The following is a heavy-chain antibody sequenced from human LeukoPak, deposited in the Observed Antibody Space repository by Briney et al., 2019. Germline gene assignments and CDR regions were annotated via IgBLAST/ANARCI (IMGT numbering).Heavy chain of an antibody. J-gene: IGHJ1*01. CDR1: GVSISSNY. D-gene: IGHD6-19*01. CDR3: ARAQGYSSGWDFQH. CDR2: MYHSGKT. V-gene: IGHV4-59*01. Sequence: PSETLSLTCTVSGVSISSNYWSWIRQSPGRGLEWIGYMYHSGKTNYNPSLKSRVTISIDTSTNHLSLKLSSVTVADTAVYYCARAQGYSSGWDFQHWGQGTLVTVSS.